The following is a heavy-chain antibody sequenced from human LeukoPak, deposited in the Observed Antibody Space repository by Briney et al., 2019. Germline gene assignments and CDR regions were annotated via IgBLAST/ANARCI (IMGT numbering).Heavy chain of an antibody. CDR1: GLDFSGYA. CDR3: TRVGTGTPHFDY. V-gene: IGHV3-30*04. J-gene: IGHJ4*02. Sequence: GGSLRLSCAASGLDFSGYALHRVRQAPGQGLEWVAVISNDGINKYYADSVKGRFTISRDNSKNTLYLQMSSLRLEDTAIYYCTRVGTGTPHFDYWGQGTLVTVSS. CDR2: ISNDGINK. D-gene: IGHD1-1*01.